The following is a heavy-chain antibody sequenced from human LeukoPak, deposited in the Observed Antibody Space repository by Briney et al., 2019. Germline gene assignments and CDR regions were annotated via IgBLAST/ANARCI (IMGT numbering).Heavy chain of an antibody. Sequence: SETLSLTCTVSGGSISSSSYYWGWIRQPPGKGLEWIGSIYYSGSTYYNPSLKSRVTISVDTSKNQFSLKLSSVTAADTAVYYCARGPQYQLLMGGYYMDVWGKGTTVTVSS. CDR1: GGSISSSSYY. J-gene: IGHJ6*03. CDR3: ARGPQYQLLMGGYYMDV. V-gene: IGHV4-39*07. CDR2: IYYSGST. D-gene: IGHD2-2*01.